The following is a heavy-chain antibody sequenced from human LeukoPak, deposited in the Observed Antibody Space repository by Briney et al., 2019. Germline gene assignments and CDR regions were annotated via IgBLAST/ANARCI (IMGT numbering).Heavy chain of an antibody. CDR1: GFTFSDYY. CDR2: IRSSGSTI. J-gene: IGHJ6*02. D-gene: IGHD1-26*01. V-gene: IGHV3-11*01. Sequence: GGSLRLSCAASGFTFSDYYMSWIRQAPGKGLEGVSYIRSSGSTIYYADSVKGRFTISRDNAKNSLYLQMNSLRAEDTAVYYCGKARGSGSYGRYYGMDVWGQGTTVTVSS. CDR3: GKARGSGSYGRYYGMDV.